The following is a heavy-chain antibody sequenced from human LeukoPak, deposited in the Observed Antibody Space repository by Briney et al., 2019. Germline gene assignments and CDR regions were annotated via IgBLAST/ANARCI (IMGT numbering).Heavy chain of an antibody. V-gene: IGHV1-18*01. CDR1: GYTFTSYG. CDR2: ISAYNGNT. Sequence: EASVKVSCKASGYTFTSYGISWVRQAPGQGLERMGWISAYNGNTNYAQKLQGRVTMTTDTSTSTAYMELRSLRSDDTAVYYCARGLTMVRGVIKGSLGYWGQGTLVTVSS. J-gene: IGHJ4*02. D-gene: IGHD3-10*01. CDR3: ARGLTMVRGVIKGSLGY.